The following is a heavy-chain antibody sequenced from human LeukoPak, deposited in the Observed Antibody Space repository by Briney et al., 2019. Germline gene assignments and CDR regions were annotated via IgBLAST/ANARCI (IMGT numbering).Heavy chain of an antibody. CDR3: ARSVRYTDWFDP. J-gene: IGHJ5*02. D-gene: IGHD1-1*01. V-gene: IGHV4-61*02. CDR1: GGSISSGSYY. CDR2: IYTSGST. Sequence: SQTLSLTCTVSGGSISSGSYYWSWIRQPAGKGLEWIGRIYTSGSTNYNPSIKSRVTISVDTSKNQFSLKLSSVTAADTAVNYCARSVRYTDWFDPSGQGTLVTVSS.